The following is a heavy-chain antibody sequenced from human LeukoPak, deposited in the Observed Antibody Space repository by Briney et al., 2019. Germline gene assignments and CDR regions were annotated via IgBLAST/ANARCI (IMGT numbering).Heavy chain of an antibody. Sequence: PSETLSLTCTVSGGSISSYYWSWIRQPPGKGLEWIGYIYYGGSTNYNPSLKSRVTISVDTSKNQFSLKLSSVTAADTAVYYYARRGGSYEVYFDYWGQGTLVTVSS. V-gene: IGHV4-59*08. D-gene: IGHD1-26*01. CDR2: IYYGGST. J-gene: IGHJ4*02. CDR3: ARRGGSYEVYFDY. CDR1: GGSISSYY.